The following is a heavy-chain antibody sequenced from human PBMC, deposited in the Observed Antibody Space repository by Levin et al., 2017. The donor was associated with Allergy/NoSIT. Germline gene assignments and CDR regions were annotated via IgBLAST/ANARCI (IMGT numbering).Heavy chain of an antibody. CDR2: IYSDGTT. Sequence: HTGGSLRLSCAASGFTVSSNYLSWVRQAPGKGLEWVSAIYSDGTTYYADSVKGRFTISRDNSRNTLFLQMNSLRAEDTAVYYCARHDNSTYYWYFDLWGRGTLVTVSS. CDR1: GFTVSSNY. V-gene: IGHV3-53*01. D-gene: IGHD2/OR15-2a*01. J-gene: IGHJ2*01. CDR3: ARHDNSTYYWYFDL.